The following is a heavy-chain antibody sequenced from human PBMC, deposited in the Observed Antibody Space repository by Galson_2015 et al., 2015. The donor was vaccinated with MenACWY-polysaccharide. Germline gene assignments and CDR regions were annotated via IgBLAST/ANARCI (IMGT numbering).Heavy chain of an antibody. CDR3: ASDNHYYDSSGYYYPGPMGY. D-gene: IGHD3-22*01. Sequence: SLRLSCAASGFTFSSYSMNWVRQAPGKGLEWVSSISSSSSYIYYADSVKGRFTISRDNAKNSLYLQMNSLRAEDTAVYYCASDNHYYDSSGYYYPGPMGYWGQGTLVTVSS. J-gene: IGHJ4*02. CDR2: ISSSSSYI. CDR1: GFTFSSYS. V-gene: IGHV3-21*01.